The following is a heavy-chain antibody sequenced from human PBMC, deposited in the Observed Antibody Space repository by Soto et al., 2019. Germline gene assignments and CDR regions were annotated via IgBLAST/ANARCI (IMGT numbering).Heavy chain of an antibody. CDR1: GGSVGSNRYY. J-gene: IGHJ4*02. V-gene: IGHV4-39*01. Sequence: SETLSLTCTVSGGSVGSNRYYWAWIRQPPGKGLEWIGSIYYSGSTYYNPSLKSRVTISVDTSKNQFSLKLSSVTAADTAVYYCMLGSGWKDFDYWGQGTLVTVS. D-gene: IGHD3-22*01. CDR3: MLGSGWKDFDY. CDR2: IYYSGST.